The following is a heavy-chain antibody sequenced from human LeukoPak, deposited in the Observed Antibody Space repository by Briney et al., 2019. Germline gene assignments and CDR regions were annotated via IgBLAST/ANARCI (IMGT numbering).Heavy chain of an antibody. J-gene: IGHJ5*02. CDR2: INRSGGST. CDR1: GFTFSSYA. CDR3: VKDYGYCTNGVCYSSLVEP. D-gene: IGHD2-8*01. Sequence: PGGSLRLSCSASGFTFSSYAMHWVRQAPGKGLEYVSAINRSGGSTYYADSVMGRFTISRDNSKNTLYLQMSGLRAEDTAVYYCVKDYGYCTNGVCYSSLVEPWGQGTLDTVSS. V-gene: IGHV3-64D*09.